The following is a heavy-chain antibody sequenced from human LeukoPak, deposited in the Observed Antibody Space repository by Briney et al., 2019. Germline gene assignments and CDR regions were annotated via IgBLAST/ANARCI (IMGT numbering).Heavy chain of an antibody. CDR2: IKQDGSEK. Sequence: AGGSLRLSCAASGFTFSSYWMSWVRQAPGKGLEWVANIKQDGSEKYYVDSVKGRFTISRDNAKNSLYLQMNSLRAEDTAVYYCVRELLMDAFDIWGQGTMVTVSS. CDR1: GFTFSSYW. J-gene: IGHJ3*02. V-gene: IGHV3-7*01. CDR3: VRELLMDAFDI. D-gene: IGHD2-8*01.